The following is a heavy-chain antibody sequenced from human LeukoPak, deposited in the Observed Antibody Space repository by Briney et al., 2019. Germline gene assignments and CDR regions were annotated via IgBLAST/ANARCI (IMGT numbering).Heavy chain of an antibody. D-gene: IGHD2-2*02. CDR1: GGTFSSYT. Sequence: ASVKVSCKASGGTFSSYTISWVRQAPGQGLEWMGRIIPILGIANYAQKFQGRVTITADKSTRTAYMELSSLRSEDTAVYYCARGVVPAAIPRVFDPWGQGTLVTVSS. CDR3: ARGVVPAAIPRVFDP. V-gene: IGHV1-69*02. J-gene: IGHJ5*02. CDR2: IIPILGIA.